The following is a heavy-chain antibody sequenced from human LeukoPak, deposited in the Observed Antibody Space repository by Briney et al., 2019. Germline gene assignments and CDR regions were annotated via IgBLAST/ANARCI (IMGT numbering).Heavy chain of an antibody. V-gene: IGHV3-33*01. CDR3: ARADIAAAGYPYY. D-gene: IGHD6-13*01. Sequence: PGRSLRLSCAASGFTFSSYGMHWVRQAPGKGLEWVAVIWYDGSNKYYADSVKGRFTISRDNSKNTLYLQMNSLRAEDKAVYYCARADIAAAGYPYYWGQGTLVTVSS. J-gene: IGHJ4*02. CDR1: GFTFSSYG. CDR2: IWYDGSNK.